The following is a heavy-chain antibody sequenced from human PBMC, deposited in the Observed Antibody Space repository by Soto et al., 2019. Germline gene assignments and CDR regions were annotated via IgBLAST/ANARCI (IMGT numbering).Heavy chain of an antibody. CDR1: GGSISSYY. CDR3: ARDSAAAGTYYYYGMDV. Sequence: SETLSLTCTVSGGSISSYYWSWIRQPPGKGLEWIGYIYYSGSTNYNPSLKSRVTISVDTSKNQFSLKLSSVTAADTAVYYCARDSAAAGTYYYYGMDVWSQGTTVTVS. CDR2: IYYSGST. J-gene: IGHJ6*02. D-gene: IGHD6-13*01. V-gene: IGHV4-59*01.